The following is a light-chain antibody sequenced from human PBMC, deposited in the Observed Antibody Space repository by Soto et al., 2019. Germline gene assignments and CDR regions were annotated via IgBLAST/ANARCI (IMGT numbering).Light chain of an antibody. CDR3: AAWDDSLSGPV. J-gene: IGLJ3*02. V-gene: IGLV1-47*01. CDR1: SCNIGSNY. CDR2: RNN. Sequence: QSVLTQPPSASGTPGQRVTISCSGSSCNIGSNYVYWYQQLPGTAPKLLIYRNNQRPSGGPDRFSGSKSGTSASLAISGLRSEDEADYYCAAWDDSLSGPVFGGGTQLTLL.